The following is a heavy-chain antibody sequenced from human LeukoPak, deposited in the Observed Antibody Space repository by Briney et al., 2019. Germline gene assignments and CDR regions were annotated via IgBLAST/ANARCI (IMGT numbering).Heavy chain of an antibody. CDR3: AKDEATSGGGLAS. Sequence: PGGSLRLSCAASGFSVSGTHMSWVRQAPGKGLEWVSAMYTCGTTYYADSVQGRFTIYRDNSKNTLYLQMNSLRAEDTAVYYCAKDEATSGGGLASWGQGTLVSVSS. J-gene: IGHJ4*02. CDR2: MYTCGTT. CDR1: GFSVSGTH. D-gene: IGHD3-16*01. V-gene: IGHV3-53*01.